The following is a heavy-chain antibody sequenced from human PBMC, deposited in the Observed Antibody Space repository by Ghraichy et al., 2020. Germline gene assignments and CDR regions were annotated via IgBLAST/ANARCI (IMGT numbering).Heavy chain of an antibody. CDR2: IYHSGST. V-gene: IGHV4-30-2*01. J-gene: IGHJ4*02. CDR1: GGSISSGGYS. CDR3: ARARKYYYDSSGYPGTSYYLDY. Sequence: SETLSLTCAVSGGSISSGGYSWSWLRQPPGKGLEWIGYIYHSGSTYYNPSLKSRVTISVDRSKNQFSLKLSSVTAADTAVYYGARARKYYYDSSGYPGTSYYLDYGGQGTLVRLL. D-gene: IGHD3-22*01.